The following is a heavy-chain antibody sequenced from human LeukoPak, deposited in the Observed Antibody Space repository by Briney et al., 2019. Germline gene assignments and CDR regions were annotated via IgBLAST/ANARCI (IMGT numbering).Heavy chain of an antibody. CDR3: ARDPGVLRYFDWSPKPDY. V-gene: IGHV3-74*01. D-gene: IGHD3-9*01. Sequence: PGGSLRLSCAASGFMFSSYWMHWVRQAPGKGLVWVSRVNPDGRSTSHADSVKGRFTMSRDNARDTLYLQMNSLRAEDTAVYYCARDPGVLRYFDWSPKPDYWGQGTLVTVSS. CDR2: VNPDGRST. J-gene: IGHJ4*02. CDR1: GFMFSSYW.